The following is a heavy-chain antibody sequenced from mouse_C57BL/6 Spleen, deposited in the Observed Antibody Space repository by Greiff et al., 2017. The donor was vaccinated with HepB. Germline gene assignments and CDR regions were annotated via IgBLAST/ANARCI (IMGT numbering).Heavy chain of an antibody. D-gene: IGHD2-3*01. J-gene: IGHJ4*01. CDR2: IYPGSGST. CDR3: AREGDGYPYYAMDY. CDR1: GYTFTSYW. V-gene: IGHV1-55*01. Sequence: QVQLQQPGDELVKPGASVKMSCKASGYTFTSYWITWVKQRPGQGLEWIGDIYPGSGSTNYNEKFKSKATLTVDTSSSTAYMQLSSLTSEDSAVYYCAREGDGYPYYAMDYWGQGTSVTVSS.